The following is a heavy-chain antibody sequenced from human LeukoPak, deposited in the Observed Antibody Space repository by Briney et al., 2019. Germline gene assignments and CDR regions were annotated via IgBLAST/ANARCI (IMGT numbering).Heavy chain of an antibody. CDR1: GFTFGDYA. J-gene: IGHJ4*02. CDR2: IRSKAYGGTT. V-gene: IGHV3-49*04. Sequence: GGSLRLSCTASGFTFGDYAMSWVRQAPGKGLEWVGFIRSKAYGGTTEYAASVKGRFTISRDDSKSIAYLQMNSLKTEDTAVYYCTRSPIYGDYANWGQGTLVTVS. D-gene: IGHD4-17*01. CDR3: TRSPIYGDYAN.